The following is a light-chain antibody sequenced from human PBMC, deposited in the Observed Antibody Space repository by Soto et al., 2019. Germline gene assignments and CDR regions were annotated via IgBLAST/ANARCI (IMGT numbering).Light chain of an antibody. V-gene: IGKV1-27*01. Sequence: DIQMTQSPSSLSASVGDRVTITCRASQDITHYLAWHQQKPGKAPQLLIYAASALQSGVPSRFSGSRSVTDFTLTISSVQPEDVATYYCQQYYSAHQTFGPGTKVDLK. CDR2: AAS. CDR3: QQYYSAHQT. J-gene: IGKJ3*01. CDR1: QDITHY.